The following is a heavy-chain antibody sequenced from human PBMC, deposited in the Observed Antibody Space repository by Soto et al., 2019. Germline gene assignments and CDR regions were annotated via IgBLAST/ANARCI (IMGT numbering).Heavy chain of an antibody. CDR3: ARIKARPTVTTYLAY. CDR1: GYTFTGYY. CDR2: INPNSGGT. V-gene: IGHV1-2*02. Sequence: QVQLVQSGAEVKKPGASVKVSCKASGYTFTGYYMHWVRQAPGQGLEWMGWINPNSGGTNYAQKFQGRVTMTRDTSISTAYMELRRLRSDDTAVYYCARIKARPTVTTYLAYWGQGTLVTVSS. J-gene: IGHJ4*02. D-gene: IGHD4-17*01.